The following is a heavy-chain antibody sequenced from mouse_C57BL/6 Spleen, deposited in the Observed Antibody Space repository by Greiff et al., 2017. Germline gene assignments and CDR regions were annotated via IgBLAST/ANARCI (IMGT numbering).Heavy chain of an antibody. CDR1: GFTFSSYT. V-gene: IGHV5-9*01. CDR3: ARQKNYGPDY. Sequence: EVKLMESGGGLVKPGGSLKLSCAASGFTFSSYTMSWVRQTPEKRLEWVATISGGGGNTYYPDSVKGRFTISRDNAKNTLYLQMSSLRSEDTALYYCARQKNYGPDYWGQGTTLTVSS. CDR2: ISGGGGNT. J-gene: IGHJ2*01. D-gene: IGHD1-2*01.